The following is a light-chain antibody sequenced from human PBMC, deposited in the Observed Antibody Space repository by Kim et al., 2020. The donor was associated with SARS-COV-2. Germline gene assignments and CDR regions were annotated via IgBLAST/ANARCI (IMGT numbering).Light chain of an antibody. J-gene: IGKJ5*01. Sequence: EIVMTQSPATLSVSLGQRVTLSCRASQGVSNNLAWYQQRPGQAPRLLIYGASTRATGIPARFSGSGSGTEFTLTISSLHSEDFAVYYCQPYNNWPPITFGQGTRLEI. CDR2: GAS. V-gene: IGKV3-15*01. CDR1: QGVSNN. CDR3: QPYNNWPPIT.